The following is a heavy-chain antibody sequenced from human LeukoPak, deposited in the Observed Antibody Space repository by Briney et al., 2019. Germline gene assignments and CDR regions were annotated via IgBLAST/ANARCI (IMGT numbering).Heavy chain of an antibody. CDR3: AREWGHDSSGYFFGY. CDR2: ITPMFGTA. D-gene: IGHD3-22*01. V-gene: IGHV1-69*13. CDR1: GYTFTSNY. Sequence: SVKVSCKASGYTFTSNYIHWVRQAPGQGLEWMGGITPMFGTANYAQKFQGRVTITADESTSTAYMELSSLRSEDTAVYYCAREWGHDSSGYFFGYWGQGTLVTVSS. J-gene: IGHJ4*02.